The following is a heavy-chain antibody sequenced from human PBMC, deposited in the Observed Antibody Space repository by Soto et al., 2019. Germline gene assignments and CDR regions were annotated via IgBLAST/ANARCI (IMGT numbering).Heavy chain of an antibody. D-gene: IGHD6-13*01. CDR2: ISYDGSNK. CDR1: GFTFSSYG. V-gene: IGHV3-30*18. J-gene: IGHJ4*02. CDR3: AKAVGRYSSSWYLDY. Sequence: PGGSLRLSCAASGFTFSSYGMHWVRQAPGKGLEWVAVISYDGSNKYYADSVKGRFTISRDNSKNTLYLQMNSLRAEDTAVYYCAKAVGRYSSSWYLDYWGQGT.